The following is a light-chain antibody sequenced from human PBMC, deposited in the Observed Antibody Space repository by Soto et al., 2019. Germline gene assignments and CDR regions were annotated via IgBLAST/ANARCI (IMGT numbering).Light chain of an antibody. V-gene: IGLV2-14*01. CDR3: SSYTSSSTPHVV. Sequence: QSALTQPASVSGSPGQSITISCTGTSSDVGGYNYVSWYQQHPGKAPKLMIYDVSNRPSGVSNRFSGSKSGYTASLTISGLQAEDEADYYCSSYTSSSTPHVVFGGGTKLTVL. CDR1: SSDVGGYNY. CDR2: DVS. J-gene: IGLJ2*01.